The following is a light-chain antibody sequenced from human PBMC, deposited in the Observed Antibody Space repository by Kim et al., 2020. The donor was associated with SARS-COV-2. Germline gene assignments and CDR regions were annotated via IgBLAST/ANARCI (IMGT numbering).Light chain of an antibody. CDR3: QAWDSSTGV. Sequence: SSELTQPPSVSVSPGQTASITCSGDKLGDKYACWYQQQPGQSPVLVIYEDNKRPSGIPERYSGANSGNTATLTISGTQAMDEGDYYCQAWDSSTGVFGTGTKVTVL. V-gene: IGLV3-1*01. J-gene: IGLJ1*01. CDR1: KLGDKY. CDR2: EDN.